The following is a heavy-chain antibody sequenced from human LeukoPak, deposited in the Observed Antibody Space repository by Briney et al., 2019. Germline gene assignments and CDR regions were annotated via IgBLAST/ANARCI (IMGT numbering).Heavy chain of an antibody. D-gene: IGHD3-10*01. J-gene: IGHJ6*03. CDR1: GYTFTGYG. CDR2: ISAYNGNT. CDR3: ARVFLSGSYLGYYYYYYMDV. Sequence: ASVKVSCKASGYTFTGYGISWVRQAPGQGLEWMGWISAYNGNTNYAQKLQGRVTMTTDTSTSTAYMELRSLRSDDTAVYYCARVFLSGSYLGYYYYYYMDVWGKGTTVTVSS. V-gene: IGHV1-18*01.